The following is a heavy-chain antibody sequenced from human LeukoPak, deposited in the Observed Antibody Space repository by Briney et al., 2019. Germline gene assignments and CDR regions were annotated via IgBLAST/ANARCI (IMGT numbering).Heavy chain of an antibody. Sequence: GGSLRLSCAASGFTFSSYSMNWVRQAPGKGLEWVSSISSSSSYIYYADSVKGRFTISRDNAKNSLYLQMNSLRAEDTAVYYCARANPESRDLSFDYWGQGTLVTVSS. D-gene: IGHD2-21*02. V-gene: IGHV3-21*01. CDR2: ISSSSSYI. CDR3: ARANPESRDLSFDY. J-gene: IGHJ4*02. CDR1: GFTFSSYS.